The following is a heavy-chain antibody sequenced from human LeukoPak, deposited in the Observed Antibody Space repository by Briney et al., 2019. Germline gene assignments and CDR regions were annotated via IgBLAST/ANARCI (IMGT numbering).Heavy chain of an antibody. D-gene: IGHD4-17*01. CDR2: FDLEDGET. CDR3: ATAYGGFRLKPLKYYYYYMDV. V-gene: IGHV1-24*01. J-gene: IGHJ6*03. CDR1: GYTLTELS. Sequence: GASVKVSCKVSGYTLTELSMHWVRQAPGKGLEWMGGFDLEDGETIYAQKFQGRVTMTEDTSTDTAYMELSSLRSEDTAVYYCATAYGGFRLKPLKYYYYYMDVWGKGTTVTVSS.